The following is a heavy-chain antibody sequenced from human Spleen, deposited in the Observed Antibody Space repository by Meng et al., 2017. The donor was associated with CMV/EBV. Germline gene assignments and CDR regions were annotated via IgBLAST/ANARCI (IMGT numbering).Heavy chain of an antibody. J-gene: IGHJ5*02. CDR2: IYYSGST. CDR3: ARTNYGDYNWFDP. D-gene: IGHD4-17*01. CDR1: GGSISSGGFY. V-gene: IGHV4-31*03. Sequence: QLRVQESGPGLVKPSQTLSLTCTVSGGSISSGGFYWSWIRQHPGKGLEWIGYIYYSGSTYYNPSLRSRVAISIDTSKNQFSLKLTSVTAADTAVYFCARTNYGDYNWFDPWGQGTLVTVSS.